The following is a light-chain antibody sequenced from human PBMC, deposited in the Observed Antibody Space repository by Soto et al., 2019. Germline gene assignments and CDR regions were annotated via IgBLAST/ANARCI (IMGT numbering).Light chain of an antibody. J-gene: IGKJ4*01. V-gene: IGKV1-8*01. CDR2: AAS. Sequence: AIRMTQSPSSFSASTGDRVTITCRASQGISSHLAWYQQKPGKAPKLLIYAASTLQSGIPSRFSGTGSGTDFTLTISCLQSEDFATYYCQQYYSYRLTFGGGTKVEIK. CDR3: QQYYSYRLT. CDR1: QGISSH.